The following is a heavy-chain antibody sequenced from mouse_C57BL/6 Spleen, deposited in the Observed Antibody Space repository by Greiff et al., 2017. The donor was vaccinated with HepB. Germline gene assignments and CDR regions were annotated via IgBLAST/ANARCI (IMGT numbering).Heavy chain of an antibody. CDR2: IDPSDSYT. J-gene: IGHJ2*01. CDR3: ARYDGDIDY. Sequence: QVQLQQPGAELVRPGPSVKLSCKASGYTFTSYWMHWVKQRPGQGLEWIGVIDPSDSYTNYNQKFKGKATLTVDTSSSTAYMQLSSLTSEDSAVYYCARYDGDIDYWGQGTTLTVSS. CDR1: GYTFTSYW. D-gene: IGHD2-3*01. V-gene: IGHV1-59*01.